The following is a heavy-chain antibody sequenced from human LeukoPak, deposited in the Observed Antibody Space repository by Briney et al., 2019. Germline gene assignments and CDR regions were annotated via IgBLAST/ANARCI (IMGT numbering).Heavy chain of an antibody. CDR2: ISYDGSNK. CDR3: ARGGASYYMDV. J-gene: IGHJ6*03. CDR1: GFTFSSYA. Sequence: HPGRSLRLSCAASGFTFSSYAMHWVRQAPGKGLEWVAVISYDGSNKYYADSVKGRFTISRDNSKNTLDLQMNSLRAEDTAVYYCARGGASYYMDVWGKGTTVTVSS. V-gene: IGHV3-30*04.